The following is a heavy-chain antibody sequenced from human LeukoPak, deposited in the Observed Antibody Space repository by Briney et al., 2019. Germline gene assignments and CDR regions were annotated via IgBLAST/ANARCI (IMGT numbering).Heavy chain of an antibody. CDR3: ASAPYDVLTGYNYGMDV. J-gene: IGHJ6*04. Sequence: ASVKVSCKASGYTFTSYGISWVRQAPGQGLECMGWISAYNGNTNYAQKLQGRVTMTTDTSTSTAYMELRSLRSDDTAVYYCASAPYDVLTGYNYGMDVWGKGTTVTVSS. D-gene: IGHD3-9*01. CDR1: GYTFTSYG. CDR2: ISAYNGNT. V-gene: IGHV1-18*04.